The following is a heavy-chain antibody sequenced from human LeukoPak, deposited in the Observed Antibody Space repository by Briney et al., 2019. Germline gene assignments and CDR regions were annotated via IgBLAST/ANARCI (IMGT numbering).Heavy chain of an antibody. Sequence: SVKVSCKASGGTFSSYAISWVRQAPGQGLEWMGGIIPIFGTANYAQKFQGRVTITADESTSTAYMELSSLRSEDTAVYYWARVGYCSSTSCHHLGFQFDPWGQGTLVTVSS. J-gene: IGHJ5*02. V-gene: IGHV1-69*13. CDR2: IIPIFGTA. CDR1: GGTFSSYA. CDR3: ARVGYCSSTSCHHLGFQFDP. D-gene: IGHD2-2*01.